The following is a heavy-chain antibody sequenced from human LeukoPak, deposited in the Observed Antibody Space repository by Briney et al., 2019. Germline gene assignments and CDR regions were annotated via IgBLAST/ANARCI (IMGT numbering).Heavy chain of an antibody. J-gene: IGHJ3*01. Sequence: SETLSLTCTVSGGSISSYYWSWIRQPPGKGLEWIGYVYYSGSTYYNPSLESRITMSVDTTENQFSLKLTSVTAADTAVYYCAREKTAYYYDRSGFPEGAFDVWGQGTMVTVSS. CDR2: VYYSGST. D-gene: IGHD3-22*01. CDR1: GGSISSYY. V-gene: IGHV4-59*06. CDR3: AREKTAYYYDRSGFPEGAFDV.